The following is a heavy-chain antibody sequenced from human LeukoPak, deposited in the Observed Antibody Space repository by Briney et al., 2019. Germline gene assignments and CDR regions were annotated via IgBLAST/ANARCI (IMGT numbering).Heavy chain of an antibody. D-gene: IGHD3-10*01. Sequence: ASVKVSCKASGYTFTGYYMHWVRQAPGQGLEWMGIINPSGGSTSYAQKFQGRVTMTRDMSTSTVYMELSSLRSEDTAVYYCARDLSATMVRGVRPWFDPWGQGTLVTVSS. V-gene: IGHV1-46*01. CDR1: GYTFTGYY. CDR3: ARDLSATMVRGVRPWFDP. CDR2: INPSGGST. J-gene: IGHJ5*02.